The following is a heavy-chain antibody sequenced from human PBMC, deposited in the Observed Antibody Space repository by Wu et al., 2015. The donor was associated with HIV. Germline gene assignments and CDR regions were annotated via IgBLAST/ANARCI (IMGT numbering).Heavy chain of an antibody. CDR1: GASWSHYA. Sequence: QVQMVQSGAEMKKPGSSVKVSCKASGASWSHYAMNWVRQAPGQGLEWMGGVIPAFNVINYAQKFQGRVTITTDESTTTVFLEVKSLKSDDTANYYCAGRQKYISGNVGDFDFWGQGTMIIVS. CDR2: VIPAFNVI. D-gene: IGHD5-12*01. J-gene: IGHJ4*02. V-gene: IGHV1-69*05. CDR3: AGRQKYISGNVGDFDF.